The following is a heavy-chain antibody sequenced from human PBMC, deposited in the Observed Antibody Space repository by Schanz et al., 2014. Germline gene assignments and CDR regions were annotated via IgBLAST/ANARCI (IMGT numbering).Heavy chain of an antibody. CDR3: ARDGVDAAAGGNY. V-gene: IGHV1-69*08. D-gene: IGHD6-13*01. CDR1: GGTFSSYT. J-gene: IGHJ4*02. Sequence: QVQLVQSEAEVKKPGSSVKVSCKASGGTFSSYTISWVRQAPGQGLEWMGRIIPILDVGNYAQQFQGRVTFTADKSTSTAYMELSSLRYEDTAVYYCARDGVDAAAGGNYWGQGTLVIVSS. CDR2: IIPILDVG.